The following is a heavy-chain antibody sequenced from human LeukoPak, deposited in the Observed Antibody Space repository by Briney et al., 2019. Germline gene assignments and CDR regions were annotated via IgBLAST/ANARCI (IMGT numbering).Heavy chain of an antibody. CDR1: GYTFTGYY. CDR2: IIPIFGTA. Sequence: GASVKVSCKASGYTFTGYYMHWVRQAPGQGLEWMGGIIPIFGTANYAQKFQGRVTITTDESTSTAYMELSSLRSEDTAVYYCARSDGVVLTYFDYWGQGTLVTVSS. J-gene: IGHJ4*02. CDR3: ARSDGVVLTYFDY. D-gene: IGHD3-3*01. V-gene: IGHV1-69*05.